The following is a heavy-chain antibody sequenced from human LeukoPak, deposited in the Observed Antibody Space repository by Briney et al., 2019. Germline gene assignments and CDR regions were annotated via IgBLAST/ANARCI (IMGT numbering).Heavy chain of an antibody. CDR3: ARDGGAAAVDWFGP. V-gene: IGHV4-59*01. D-gene: IGHD6-13*01. J-gene: IGHJ5*02. CDR1: GGSISSYY. CDR2: IYYSGST. Sequence: PSETLSLTCTVSGGSISSYYWSWIRQPPGKGLEWIGYIYYSGSTNYNPSLKSRVTISVDTSKNQFSLKLSSVTAADTAVYYCARDGGAAAVDWFGPWGQGTLVTVSS.